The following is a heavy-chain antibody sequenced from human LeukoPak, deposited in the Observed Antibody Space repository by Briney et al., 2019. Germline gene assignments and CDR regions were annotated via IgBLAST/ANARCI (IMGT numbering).Heavy chain of an antibody. CDR1: GDSIRSSEYY. J-gene: IGHJ5*02. Sequence: PSETLSLTCTVSGDSIRSSEYYWGWIRQPPGKGLEWIGNIYYSGNTYYNPSLKSRVTISVDTSDNQFSLKLSSVTAADTAVYYCAREVTTPKNWFDPWGQGTLVTVSS. CDR2: IYYSGNT. V-gene: IGHV4-39*02. CDR3: AREVTTPKNWFDP. D-gene: IGHD1-1*01.